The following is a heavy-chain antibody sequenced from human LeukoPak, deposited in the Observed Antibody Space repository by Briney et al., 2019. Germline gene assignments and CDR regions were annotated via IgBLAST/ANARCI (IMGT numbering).Heavy chain of an antibody. CDR3: ARIESGWLDARGPTEPGS. J-gene: IGHJ3*01. CDR2: MNPNSGNT. CDR1: GYTFTSYD. V-gene: IGHV1-8*01. D-gene: IGHD6-19*01. Sequence: GASVKVSCKASGYTFTSYDINWVRQATGRGLEWMGWMNPNSGNTGYAQKFQGRVTMTRNTSISTAYMELCSLRSEDTAVYYCARIESGWLDARGPTEPGSWGQGTMVTVSS.